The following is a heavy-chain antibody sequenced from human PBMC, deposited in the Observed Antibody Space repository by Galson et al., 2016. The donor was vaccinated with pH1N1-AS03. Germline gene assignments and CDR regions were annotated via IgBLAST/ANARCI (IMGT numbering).Heavy chain of an antibody. J-gene: IGHJ4*02. CDR2: IYLRSTWYH. CDR1: GDSVLSDSAA. D-gene: IGHD4-23*01. CDR3: VRDIYGGPLGE. V-gene: IGHV6-1*01. Sequence: CAISGDSVLSDSAAWNWVRQSPSRGLEWLGRIYLRSTWYHDYAESMKSRIIINADTSKNQFSLQLNSVTPEDTAVYYCVRDIYGGPLGEWGQGTLVTVSS.